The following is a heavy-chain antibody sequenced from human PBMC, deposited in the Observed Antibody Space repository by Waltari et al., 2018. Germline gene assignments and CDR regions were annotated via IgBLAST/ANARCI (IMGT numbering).Heavy chain of an antibody. V-gene: IGHV4-39*01. CDR1: GGSISSRSYY. J-gene: IGHJ4*02. D-gene: IGHD3-16*01. CDR3: ASPPRLSDYVWGSYGY. CDR2: IYYSGST. Sequence: QLQLQESGPGLVKPSETLSLPCTVSGGSISSRSYYWGWIRQPPGKGLEWIGSIYYSGSTYYNPSLKSRVTISVDTSKNQFSLKLSSVTAADTAVYYCASPPRLSDYVWGSYGYWGQGTLVTVSS.